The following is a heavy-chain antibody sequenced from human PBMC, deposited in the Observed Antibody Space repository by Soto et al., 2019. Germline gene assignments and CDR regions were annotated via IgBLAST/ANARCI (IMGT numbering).Heavy chain of an antibody. Sequence: WGSIRLACAACRLSVSSPGMTWFRQETGKGLEWVSSVGVSTNTYYADSVKGRFTISRDNSKNTLFLQMNSLRAEDTAIYYCAKDSSGDYRPTEFDYWGQGTQVTVSS. CDR3: AKDSSGDYRPTEFDY. D-gene: IGHD1-26*01. CDR1: RLSVSSPG. CDR2: VGVSTNT. V-gene: IGHV3-23*01. J-gene: IGHJ4*02.